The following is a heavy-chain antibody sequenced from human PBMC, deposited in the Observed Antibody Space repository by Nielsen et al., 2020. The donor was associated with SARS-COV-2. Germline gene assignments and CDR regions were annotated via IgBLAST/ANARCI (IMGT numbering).Heavy chain of an antibody. CDR1: GFTFDDYG. V-gene: IGHV3-20*04. CDR2: INWNGGST. CDR3: ATLFDP. J-gene: IGHJ5*02. Sequence: GESLKISCAASGFTFDDYGMSWVRQAPGKGLEWVSGINWNGGSTSYADSVKGRFTISRDNAKNTLYLQMNSLRAEDTAVYYCATLFDPWGQGTLVTVSS.